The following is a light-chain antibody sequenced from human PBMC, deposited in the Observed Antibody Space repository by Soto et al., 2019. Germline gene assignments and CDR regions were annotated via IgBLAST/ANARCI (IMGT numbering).Light chain of an antibody. V-gene: IGKV3-15*01. Sequence: EIVMTQSPATLSVSPGERATLSCRASPSFSTTLAWYQQKPGQAPRLLMYGASTRSTGIPARFSGSGSGTEFTITISSLQAEDVAVYYCQQYHNWPPYTFGQGTKLEIK. J-gene: IGKJ2*01. CDR3: QQYHNWPPYT. CDR1: PSFSTT. CDR2: GAS.